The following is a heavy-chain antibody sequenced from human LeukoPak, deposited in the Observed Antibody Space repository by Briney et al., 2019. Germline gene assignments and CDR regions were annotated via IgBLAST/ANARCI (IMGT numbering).Heavy chain of an antibody. V-gene: IGHV5-51*01. Sequence: GESLKISCTGSGYSFTSYWIGWVRQMPGKGLEWMGIIYPGDSDTSYSPSFQGQVTISADKSISTAYLQWSSLKASDTAMYYCARAAHCSGGSCYSYYGMDVWGQGTTVTVSS. CDR3: ARAAHCSGGSCYSYYGMDV. J-gene: IGHJ6*02. CDR1: GYSFTSYW. D-gene: IGHD2-15*01. CDR2: IYPGDSDT.